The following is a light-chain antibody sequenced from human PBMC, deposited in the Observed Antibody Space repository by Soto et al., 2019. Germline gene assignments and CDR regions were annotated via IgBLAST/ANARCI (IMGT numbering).Light chain of an antibody. CDR2: DVS. V-gene: IGLV2-14*01. Sequence: QSALTQPASVSGSPGQSITISCTGTSSDVGGYNYVSWYQQHPGKAPKLMIYDVSYRPSGVSNRFSGSKSGNTASLTISGFQAEDEADYYCTSYTSSSTLVFGGGTKLTV. CDR3: TSYTSSSTLV. J-gene: IGLJ2*01. CDR1: SSDVGGYNY.